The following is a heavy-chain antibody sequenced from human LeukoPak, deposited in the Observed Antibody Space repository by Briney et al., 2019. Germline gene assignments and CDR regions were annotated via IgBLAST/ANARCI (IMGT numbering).Heavy chain of an antibody. V-gene: IGHV1-2*02. CDR2: INPNSGGT. D-gene: IGHD5-18*01. J-gene: IGHJ4*02. CDR1: GYTFTGYY. CDR3: ARWSAGYSYHFDY. Sequence: ASVKVSCKASGYTFTGYYMHWVRQAPGQGLEWMGWINPNSGGTNYAQKFQGRVTMTRDTSISTAYMELSRLRSDDTAVYYCARWSAGYSYHFDYGGQGTLVTVSS.